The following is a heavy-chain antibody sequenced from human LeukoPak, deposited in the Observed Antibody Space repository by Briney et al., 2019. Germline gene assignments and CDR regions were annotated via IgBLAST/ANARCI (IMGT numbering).Heavy chain of an antibody. Sequence: ASVKVSCKASGYTFTSYGISWVRQAPGQGLEWMGWISAYNGNTNYAQKLQGRVTMTTDTSTSTAYLELRSLRSDDTAVYYCARREYSYGHEDYWGQGTLVTVSS. J-gene: IGHJ4*02. CDR2: ISAYNGNT. D-gene: IGHD5-18*01. V-gene: IGHV1-18*04. CDR1: GYTFTSYG. CDR3: ARREYSYGHEDY.